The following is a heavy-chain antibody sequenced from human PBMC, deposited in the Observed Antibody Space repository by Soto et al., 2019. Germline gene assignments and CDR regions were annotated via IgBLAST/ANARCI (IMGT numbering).Heavy chain of an antibody. CDR1: GGSISSGGYY. J-gene: IGHJ5*02. D-gene: IGHD6-19*01. CDR3: ARTRAVWFDP. Sequence: SETLSLTCTVSGGSISSGGYYWSWIRQHPGKGLEWIGYIYYSGSTYYNPSLKSRVTISVDTSKNQFSLKLSSVTAADTAVYYCARTRAVWFDPWGQGTLVTVSS. V-gene: IGHV4-31*03. CDR2: IYYSGST.